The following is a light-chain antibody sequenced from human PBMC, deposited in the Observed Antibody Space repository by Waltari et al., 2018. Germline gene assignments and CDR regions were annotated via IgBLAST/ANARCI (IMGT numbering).Light chain of an antibody. Sequence: DIQMTQSPSSLSASVGDRVTITCQASQDISNYLNWYQQRPGKAPKLLIYDASNLETGVPSRFSGSGSGTEFTLTINRLQSEDFAVYYCQQYNNWPTFGQGTKLAIK. CDR2: DAS. J-gene: IGKJ2*01. CDR1: QDISNY. CDR3: QQYNNWPT. V-gene: IGKV1-33*01.